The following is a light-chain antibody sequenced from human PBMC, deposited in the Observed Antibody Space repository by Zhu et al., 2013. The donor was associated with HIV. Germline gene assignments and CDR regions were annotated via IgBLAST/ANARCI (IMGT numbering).Light chain of an antibody. Sequence: DIVMTQSPDSLAVSLGERATINCKSSQSLLYSSNNKNYLAWYQQKAGQPPKLLIYWASTRESGVPDRFSGSGSGTDFTLTISSLQAEDVAVYYCQQYYSTPRTFGQGTKVEIK. V-gene: IGKV4-1*01. CDR3: QQYYSTPRT. CDR2: WAS. CDR1: QSLLYSSNNKNY. J-gene: IGKJ1*01.